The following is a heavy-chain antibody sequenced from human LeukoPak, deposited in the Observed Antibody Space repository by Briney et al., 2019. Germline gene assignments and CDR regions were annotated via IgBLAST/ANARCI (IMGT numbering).Heavy chain of an antibody. J-gene: IGHJ4*02. CDR1: GFTFSSYS. D-gene: IGHD1-14*01. CDR3: ARDGFWLPEPKGSDY. CDR2: ISSSSNTI. Sequence: QTGGSLRLSCAAFGFTFSSYSMNWVRQAPGKGLEWVSYISSSSNTIYYADSVKGRFTISRDNAKNSLYLQMNSLRAEDTAVYYCARDGFWLPEPKGSDYWGQGTLVTVSS. V-gene: IGHV3-48*01.